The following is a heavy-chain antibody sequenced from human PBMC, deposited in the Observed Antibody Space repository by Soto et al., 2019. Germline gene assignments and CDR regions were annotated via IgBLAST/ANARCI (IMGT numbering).Heavy chain of an antibody. CDR2: ISWDGGST. J-gene: IGHJ6*02. V-gene: IGHV3-43D*04. CDR1: GFTFDDYA. D-gene: IGHD3-3*01. CDR3: AKDVGHPNLGRITIFGVAYGMDV. Sequence: PGGSLRLSCAASGFTFDDYAMHWLRQAPGKGLEWVSLISWDGGSTYYADSVKGRFTISRDNSKNSLYLQMNSLRAEDTALYYCAKDVGHPNLGRITIFGVAYGMDVWGQGTTVTVSS.